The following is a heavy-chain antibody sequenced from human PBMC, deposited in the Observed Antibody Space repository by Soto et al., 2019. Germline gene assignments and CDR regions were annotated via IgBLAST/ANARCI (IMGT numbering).Heavy chain of an antibody. V-gene: IGHV4-39*01. D-gene: IGHD2-2*01. CDR3: ARHSRLGYCSSTSCQGGDNWFDP. CDR2: IYYSRST. CDR1: GASISSSSYY. J-gene: IGHJ5*02. Sequence: ESLSLSCPVSGASISSSSYYWGWIRQPPGKGLEWSGSIYYSRSTYYNPSLKTRVTISVDTSKNQFSLKLSSVTAAETAVYYCARHSRLGYCSSTSCQGGDNWFDPWGQGTLVTVSS.